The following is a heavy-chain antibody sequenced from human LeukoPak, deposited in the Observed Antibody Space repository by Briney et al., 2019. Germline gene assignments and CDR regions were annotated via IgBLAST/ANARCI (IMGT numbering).Heavy chain of an antibody. Sequence: SETLSLTCSVSAGSISNGDYYWGWIRQAPGKGLEWIGCIFYGESTHYNPSLKSRATISVDTSKNQFSLKLTSVTAADAAIYYCARQLPTAAADTRGYFDYWGQGTVVTVSS. CDR1: AGSISNGDYY. D-gene: IGHD6-25*01. J-gene: IGHJ4*01. CDR3: ARQLPTAAADTRGYFDY. V-gene: IGHV4-39*01. CDR2: IFYGEST.